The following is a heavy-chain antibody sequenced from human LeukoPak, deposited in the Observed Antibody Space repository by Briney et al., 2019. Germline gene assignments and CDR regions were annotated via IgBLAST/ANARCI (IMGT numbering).Heavy chain of an antibody. CDR3: ARAEGEIYYRSGSNNWFDP. J-gene: IGHJ5*02. V-gene: IGHV4-38-2*02. Sequence: SETLSLTCTVSGYSISSGYYWGWIRQPPGKGLEWIGTIRHSGTTYYNPSLKSRVAISIDSSKNQFSLKLTSVTAADTAVFYCARAEGEIYYRSGSNNWFDPWGQGTLVIVSS. D-gene: IGHD3-10*01. CDR1: GYSISSGYY. CDR2: IRHSGTT.